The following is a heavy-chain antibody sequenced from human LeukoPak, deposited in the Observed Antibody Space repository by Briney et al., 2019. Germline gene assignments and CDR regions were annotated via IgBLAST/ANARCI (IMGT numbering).Heavy chain of an antibody. J-gene: IGHJ3*02. CDR1: GGSISSYY. Sequence: PSETLSLTCTVSGGSISSYYWSWIRQPAGRGLEWIGRIYTSGSTNYNPSLKSRVTMSVDTSKNQFSLKLSSATAADTAVYYCSRDFMTDAFDIWGQGTMVTVSS. V-gene: IGHV4-4*07. D-gene: IGHD3-16*01. CDR3: SRDFMTDAFDI. CDR2: IYTSGST.